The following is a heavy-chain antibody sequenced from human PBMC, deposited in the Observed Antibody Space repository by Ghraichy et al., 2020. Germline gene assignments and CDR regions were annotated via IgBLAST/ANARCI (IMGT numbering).Heavy chain of an antibody. CDR2: ISYGGRT. V-gene: IGHV4-59*02. CDR3: ARDASNAVNGLFYGVAV. D-gene: IGHD1-1*01. Sequence: SETLSLTCTVSGGSVSSYFWTWIRQPPGKGLEWIGQISYGGRTNYNPSLKSRLTISVDTSKNQFSLKLTSVTAADTAVYYCARDASNAVNGLFYGVAVWGRRTTVTVSS. CDR1: GGSVSSYF. J-gene: IGHJ6*02.